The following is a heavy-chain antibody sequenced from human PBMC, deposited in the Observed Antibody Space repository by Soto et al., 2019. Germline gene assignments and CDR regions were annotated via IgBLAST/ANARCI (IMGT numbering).Heavy chain of an antibody. J-gene: IGHJ3*02. CDR2: IKHSGSS. Sequence: PSETLSLTCAVYAGSFSHYYWNWIRQSPGKGLEWIGKIKHSGSSNYNPSLRSRVSISVDMSKKQFSPRLTSVTAADTAVYYCARGGSSDWQVALDIWGQGTMVTVS. CDR1: AGSFSHYY. V-gene: IGHV4-34*01. D-gene: IGHD6-19*01. CDR3: ARGGSSDWQVALDI.